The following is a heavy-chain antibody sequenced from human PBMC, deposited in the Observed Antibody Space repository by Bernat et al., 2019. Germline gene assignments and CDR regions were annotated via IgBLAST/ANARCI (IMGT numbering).Heavy chain of an antibody. V-gene: IGHV5-10-1*01. CDR1: EYSFTTYW. Sequence: EVQLVQSGAEVKKPGESLRISCKASEYSFTTYWITWVRQMPGKGLQWMGRIDPSDSYTNYSPSFQGHVTISADKSVRTAFLQWSSLKASDTAMYYCARHLRGSSSWYDYWGQGTLVTVSS. CDR3: ARHLRGSSSWYDY. J-gene: IGHJ4*02. D-gene: IGHD6-13*01. CDR2: IDPSDSYT.